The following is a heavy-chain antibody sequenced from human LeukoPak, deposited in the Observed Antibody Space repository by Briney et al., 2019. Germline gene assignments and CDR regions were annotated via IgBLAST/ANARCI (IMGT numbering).Heavy chain of an antibody. J-gene: IGHJ5*02. CDR3: ARDISSGQGGFDP. V-gene: IGHV4-39*02. CDR1: GGSISSSSYY. Sequence: PSETLSLTCTVSGGSISSSSYYWGWIRQPPGKGLEWIGSIYYSGSTYYNPSLKSRVTISVDTSKNQFSLKLSSVTAADTAVYYCARDISSGQGGFDPWGQGTLVTVSS. D-gene: IGHD3-22*01. CDR2: IYYSGST.